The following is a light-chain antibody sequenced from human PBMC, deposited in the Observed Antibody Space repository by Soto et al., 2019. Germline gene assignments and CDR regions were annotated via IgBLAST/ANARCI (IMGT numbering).Light chain of an antibody. CDR1: QNINSY. Sequence: DIQMTQSPSSLSASVGDRVTITCRARQNINSYLNWYQQKPGKAPKLLIYAASSLQSGVPSRFSCSGSGTYFTLTVSSLQPEDFATYYCHQSYDIPTFGQGTRLEIK. J-gene: IGKJ5*01. CDR3: HQSYDIPT. V-gene: IGKV1-39*01. CDR2: AAS.